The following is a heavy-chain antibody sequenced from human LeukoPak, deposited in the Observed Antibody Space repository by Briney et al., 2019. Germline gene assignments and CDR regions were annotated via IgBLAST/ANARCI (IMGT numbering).Heavy chain of an antibody. D-gene: IGHD3-10*01. CDR1: GFTFSSYS. J-gene: IGHJ4*02. CDR3: KWFGELLTVDY. V-gene: IGHV3-30*02. Sequence: GGSLRLSCAASGFTFSSYSMNWVRQAPGKGLEWVAFIRYGGSNKYYADSVKGRFTISRDNSKNTLYLQMNSLRAEDTAVYYCKWFGELLTVDYWGQGTLVTVSS. CDR2: IRYGGSNK.